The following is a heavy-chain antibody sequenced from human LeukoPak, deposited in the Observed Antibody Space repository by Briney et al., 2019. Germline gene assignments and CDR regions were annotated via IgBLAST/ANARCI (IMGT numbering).Heavy chain of an antibody. CDR3: ARAQTEYYDFWSGYIYYYYYYMDV. V-gene: IGHV1-46*01. Sequence: ASVKVSCKASGYTFTSYYMHWVRQAPRQGLEWMGIINPRGGSTSYAQKFQGRVTMTRDMSTSTVYMELSSLRSEDTAVYYCARAQTEYYDFWSGYIYYYYYYMDVWGKGTTVTVSS. CDR2: INPRGGST. CDR1: GYTFTSYY. J-gene: IGHJ6*03. D-gene: IGHD3-3*01.